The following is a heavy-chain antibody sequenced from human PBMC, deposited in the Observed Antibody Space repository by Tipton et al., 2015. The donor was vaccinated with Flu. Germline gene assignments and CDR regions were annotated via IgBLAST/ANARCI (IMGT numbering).Heavy chain of an antibody. Sequence: SLRLSCAASGFTFSSNWMSWVRQAPGKGLEWVSAISGSGASTYFADSVKGRFTISRDNSKNTLYLQMNSLRVEDTAVYYCAKGGAARPEFWGQGTLVTVSP. CDR3: AKGGAARPEF. CDR2: ISGSGAST. V-gene: IGHV3-23*01. J-gene: IGHJ4*02. D-gene: IGHD6-6*01. CDR1: GFTFSSNW.